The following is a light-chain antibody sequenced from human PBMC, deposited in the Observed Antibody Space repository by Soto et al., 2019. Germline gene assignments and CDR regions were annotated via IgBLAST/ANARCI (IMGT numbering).Light chain of an antibody. CDR2: EGS. CDR3: CSYAGSSTFVYV. CDR1: SSDVGSYNL. J-gene: IGLJ1*01. V-gene: IGLV2-23*03. Sequence: QSALTQPASVSGSPGQSITISCTGTSSDVGSYNLVSWYQQHPGKAPKLMIYEGSKRPSGVSNRFSGSKSGNTASLTISGLQAEDEADYYCCSYAGSSTFVYVFGTVTKVTVL.